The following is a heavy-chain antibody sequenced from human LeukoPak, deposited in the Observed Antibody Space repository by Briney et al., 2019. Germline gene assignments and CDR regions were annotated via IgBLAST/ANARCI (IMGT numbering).Heavy chain of an antibody. CDR1: GGSISSSSYY. Sequence: SETLSLTCTVSGGSISSSSYYWGWLRQPPGKGLEWVGSIYYSGSTYYNPSLKSRVTISVNTSKNQFSLKLSSVTAADTAVYYCATEVDWRAFDIWGQGTMVTVSS. CDR3: ATEVDWRAFDI. CDR2: IYYSGST. J-gene: IGHJ3*02. D-gene: IGHD2-21*01. V-gene: IGHV4-39*02.